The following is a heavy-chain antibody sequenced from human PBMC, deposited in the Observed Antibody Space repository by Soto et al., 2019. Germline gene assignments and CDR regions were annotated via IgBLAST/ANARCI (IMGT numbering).Heavy chain of an antibody. D-gene: IGHD6-13*01. V-gene: IGHV2-26*01. Sequence: SGPTLVNPTETLTLTCTVSGFSLSNARMGVSWTRQPPGKALEWLAHIFSNDEKSYSTSLKSRLTISKDTSKSQVVLTMTNMDPVDTATYYCARLFIAAAGPTFDYWGQGTLVTVSS. CDR3: ARLFIAAAGPTFDY. CDR2: IFSNDEK. J-gene: IGHJ4*02. CDR1: GFSLSNARMG.